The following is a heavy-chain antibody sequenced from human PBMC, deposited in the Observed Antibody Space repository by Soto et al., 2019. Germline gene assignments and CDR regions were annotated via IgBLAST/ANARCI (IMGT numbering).Heavy chain of an antibody. Sequence: QVQLVQSGAEVRQPASSVKVSCKTSGATFSSYAITWVRQAPGQGLEWMGGIVPTVDTSTYAQKFQGRVTITADKVTNTVYMELSSLRSDDTAVYYCVRVVAITGYPDNWGQGTLVSVSS. J-gene: IGHJ4*02. CDR1: GATFSSYA. CDR3: VRVVAITGYPDN. D-gene: IGHD5-12*01. CDR2: IVPTVDTS. V-gene: IGHV1-69*14.